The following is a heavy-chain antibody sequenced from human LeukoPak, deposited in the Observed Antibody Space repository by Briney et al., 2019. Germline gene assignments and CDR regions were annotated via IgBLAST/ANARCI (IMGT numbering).Heavy chain of an antibody. J-gene: IGHJ6*03. CDR1: GLRFDDYG. CDR2: TNWDGAST. Sequence: PGGPLRLSCAASGLRFDDYGMSWVRHVPGKGLEWVSGTNWDGASTGYADSVKGRFTISRDNVKNFLYLQMNSLRVEDTALYFCGRVYCSTTSCYDYYDYYMDVWGKGTTVTVSS. CDR3: GRVYCSTTSCYDYYDYYMDV. V-gene: IGHV3-20*04. D-gene: IGHD2-2*01.